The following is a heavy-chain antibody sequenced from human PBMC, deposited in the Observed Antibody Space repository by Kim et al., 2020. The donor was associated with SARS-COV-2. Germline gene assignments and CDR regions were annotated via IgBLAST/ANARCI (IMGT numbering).Heavy chain of an antibody. D-gene: IGHD6-13*01. Sequence: SETLSLTCTVSGGSISSSSYYWGWIRQPPGKGLEWIGSIYYSGSTYYNPSLKSRVTISVDTSKNQFSLKLSSVTAADTAVYYCASSSSYSPTNFDYWGQGTLVTVSS. CDR1: GGSISSSSYY. V-gene: IGHV4-39*01. J-gene: IGHJ4*02. CDR3: ASSSSYSPTNFDY. CDR2: IYYSGST.